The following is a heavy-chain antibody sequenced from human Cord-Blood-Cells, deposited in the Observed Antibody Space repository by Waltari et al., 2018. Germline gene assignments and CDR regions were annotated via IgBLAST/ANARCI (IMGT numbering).Heavy chain of an antibody. V-gene: IGHV4-34*01. J-gene: IGHJ4*02. D-gene: IGHD6-6*01. CDR1: GGSFSGYY. CDR3: ASVYSSSYYFDY. Sequence: QAQLQQWGAGLLKPSETLSLTCAVYGGSFSGYYWSWIRQPPGKGLELIGEINHSGSTNYNPSLKSRVTKTVDPSKNQFSLKLRSVTAADTAVYYCASVYSSSYYFDYWGQGTLVTVSS. CDR2: INHSGST.